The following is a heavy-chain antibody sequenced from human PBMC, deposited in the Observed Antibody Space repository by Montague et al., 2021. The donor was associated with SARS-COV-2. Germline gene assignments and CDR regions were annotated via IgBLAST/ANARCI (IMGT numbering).Heavy chain of an antibody. CDR2: IKQDGSEK. Sequence: SLRLSCAASGFTFSSYWMSWVRQAPGKGLEWVANIKQDGSEKYYVDSVKGRFTISRDNAKSSLYLQMNSLRAEDTAVYYCARGGLYYYGSGSYWLPEHYYYYGMDVWGQGTTVTVSS. D-gene: IGHD3-10*01. J-gene: IGHJ6*02. CDR3: ARGGLYYYGSGSYWLPEHYYYYGMDV. CDR1: GFTFSSYW. V-gene: IGHV3-7*01.